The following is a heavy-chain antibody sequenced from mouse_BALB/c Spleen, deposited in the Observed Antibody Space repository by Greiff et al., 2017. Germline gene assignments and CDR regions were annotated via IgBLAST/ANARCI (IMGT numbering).Heavy chain of an antibody. Sequence: EVQLQQSGAELVKPGASVKLSCTASGFTIKDTYMHWVKQRPEQGLEWIGRIDPANGNTKYDPKFQGKATITADTSSNTAYLQLSSLTSEDTAVYYCASYGSHYAMDYWGQGTSVTVSS. CDR3: ASYGSHYAMDY. CDR2: IDPANGNT. J-gene: IGHJ4*01. D-gene: IGHD1-2*01. V-gene: IGHV14-3*02. CDR1: GFTIKDTY.